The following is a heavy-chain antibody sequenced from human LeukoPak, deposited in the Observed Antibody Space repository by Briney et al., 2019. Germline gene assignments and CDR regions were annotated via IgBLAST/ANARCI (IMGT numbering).Heavy chain of an antibody. V-gene: IGHV4-4*07. CDR3: ARDLDY. CDR2: TYTSGST. Sequence: PSETLSLTCTVSGGSISSYYWSWIRQPARKGLEWIGRTYTSGSTNYNPSLKSRVTMSVDTSKNQFSLKLSSVTAADTAVYYCARDLDYWGQGTLVTVSS. CDR1: GGSISSYY. J-gene: IGHJ4*02.